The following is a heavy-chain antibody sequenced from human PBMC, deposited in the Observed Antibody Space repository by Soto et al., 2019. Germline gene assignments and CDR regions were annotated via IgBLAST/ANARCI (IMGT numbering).Heavy chain of an antibody. CDR2: IFHSGST. J-gene: IGHJ2*01. D-gene: IGHD2-15*01. Sequence: QVQLQESGPGPVKPLETLSLTCTVSGDSISSYYWCWIRQPPGKGLEWIGYIFHSGSTNYNPSLKSRVTISVGTSKTQFSLNLSSVTAADTAVYYCARRDRWSWYFDLWGRGTLVTVSS. V-gene: IGHV4-59*08. CDR1: GDSISSYY. CDR3: ARRDRWSWYFDL.